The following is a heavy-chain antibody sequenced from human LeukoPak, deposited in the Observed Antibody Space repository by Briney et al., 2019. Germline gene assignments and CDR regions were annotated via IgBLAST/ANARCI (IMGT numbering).Heavy chain of an antibody. D-gene: IGHD6-19*01. V-gene: IGHV4-34*01. CDR1: GGSFSGYY. CDR3: ARGEYSSGWYEGYY. CDR2: INHSGST. Sequence: SETLSLTCAVYGGSFSGYYWSWLRQPPGKGLEWLGEINHSGSTNYNPSLKSRVTISVDTSKNQYSLKLSSVTAADTAVYYWARGEYSSGWYEGYYWGQGTLVTVSS. J-gene: IGHJ4*02.